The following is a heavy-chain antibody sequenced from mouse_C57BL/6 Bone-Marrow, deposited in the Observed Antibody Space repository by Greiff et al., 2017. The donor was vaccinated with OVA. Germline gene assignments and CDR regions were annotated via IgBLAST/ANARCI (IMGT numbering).Heavy chain of an antibody. J-gene: IGHJ1*03. Sequence: VKLMESGAELVRPGASVTLSCKASGYTFTDYEMHWVKQTPVHGLEWIGAIDPETGGTAYNPKFKGKAILTADKSSRPAYMELRSLTSEDSAVYYGTRNYGSSRYFDVWGTGTTVTVSS. D-gene: IGHD1-1*01. CDR2: IDPETGGT. CDR1: GYTFTDYE. V-gene: IGHV1-15*01. CDR3: TRNYGSSRYFDV.